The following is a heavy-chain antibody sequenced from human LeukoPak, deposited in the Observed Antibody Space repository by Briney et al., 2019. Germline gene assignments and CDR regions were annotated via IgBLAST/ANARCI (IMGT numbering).Heavy chain of an antibody. Sequence: PGGSLRLSCAASGFTFSSYTMTWVRQAPGKGLEWVSVITGNGETTYYADSLKGRFAISRDNSKNTLYLQMDSLRAEDTAVYYCADILAGASSNWGQGTLVTVSS. V-gene: IGHV3-23*01. J-gene: IGHJ4*02. CDR1: GFTFSSYT. CDR2: ITGNGETT. D-gene: IGHD1-26*01. CDR3: ADILAGASSN.